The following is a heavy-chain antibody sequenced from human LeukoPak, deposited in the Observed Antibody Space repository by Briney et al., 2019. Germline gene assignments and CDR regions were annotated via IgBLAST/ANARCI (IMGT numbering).Heavy chain of an antibody. CDR2: IYTSGST. V-gene: IGHV4-61*02. D-gene: IGHD6-13*01. CDR1: GGSISSSSYY. Sequence: SETLSLTCTVSGGSISSSSYYWGWIRQPAGKGLEWIGRIYTSGSTNYNPSLKSRVTISVDTSKNQFSLKLSSVTAADTAVYYCATDRGGSSSWIDYWGQGTLVTVSS. J-gene: IGHJ4*02. CDR3: ATDRGGSSSWIDY.